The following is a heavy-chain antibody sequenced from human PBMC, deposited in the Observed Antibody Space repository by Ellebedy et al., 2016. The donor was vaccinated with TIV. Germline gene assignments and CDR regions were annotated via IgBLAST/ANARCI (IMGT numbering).Heavy chain of an antibody. V-gene: IGHV3-23*01. CDR3: VKDPYAFGGIIVTPDAFDL. Sequence: GESLKISXVASGFTFTNYAMNWVRQAPGKGLEWVSGISAYGDNTSYADSVKGRFTISRDNSKNTLSLQMNSLRVEDTATFYCVKDPYAFGGIIVTPDAFDLWGRGTVVTVSS. J-gene: IGHJ3*01. CDR2: ISAYGDNT. CDR1: GFTFTNYA. D-gene: IGHD3-16*02.